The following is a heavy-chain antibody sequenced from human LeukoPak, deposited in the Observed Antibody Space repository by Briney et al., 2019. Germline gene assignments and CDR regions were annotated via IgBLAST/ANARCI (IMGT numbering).Heavy chain of an antibody. V-gene: IGHV3-30*18. J-gene: IGHJ4*02. D-gene: IGHD6-19*01. CDR3: GKDRYSSGWYFDY. CDR2: ISYDGSNK. Sequence: PGRSLRLSCAASGFTFSSYGMHWVRQAPGKGLEWVAVISYDGSNKYYADSVTGRFTISRDNSKNTLYLQMNSLRAEDTAVYYCGKDRYSSGWYFDYWGQGTLVTVSS. CDR1: GFTFSSYG.